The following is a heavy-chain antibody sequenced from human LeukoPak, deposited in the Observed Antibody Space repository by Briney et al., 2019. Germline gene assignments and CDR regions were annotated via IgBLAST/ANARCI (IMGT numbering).Heavy chain of an antibody. J-gene: IGHJ3*01. Sequence: SETLSLTCTVSGDSISSSSYYWGWIRQPPGKGLECIGSIYYSGSTYYNPSLKSRVTISVGTSKNQFSLKLTSVTAADTAVYYCARQRALGDGFDGWGQGTMVTVSS. CDR2: IYYSGST. CDR1: GDSISSSSYY. V-gene: IGHV4-39*01. CDR3: ARQRALGDGFDG.